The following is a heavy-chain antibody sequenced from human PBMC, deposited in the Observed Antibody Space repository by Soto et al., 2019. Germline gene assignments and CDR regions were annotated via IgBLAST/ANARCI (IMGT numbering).Heavy chain of an antibody. CDR2: ISYDGSDK. V-gene: IGHV3-30-3*01. J-gene: IGHJ4*02. CDR3: ASAHDSNGYYIFSIGY. D-gene: IGHD3-22*01. CDR1: GFTFSSYA. Sequence: QVQLVESGGGVVQPGRSLILSCAASGFTFSSYAMHWVRQAPGKGLEWVAVISYDGSDKYYADSVKGRFTVSRDNSKNTLYLQMNSLRPVDTAVYYCASAHDSNGYYIFSIGYWGQGTLVSVSS.